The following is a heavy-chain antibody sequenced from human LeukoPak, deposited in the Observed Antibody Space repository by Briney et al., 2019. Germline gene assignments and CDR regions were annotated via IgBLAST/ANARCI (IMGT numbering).Heavy chain of an antibody. CDR1: GDLINSGDYS. CDR3: ARVRAYCGRGDCFGSVRSGSGNNLYYYMDV. V-gene: IGHV4-30-4*07. J-gene: IGHJ6*03. CDR2: IYYNGNT. Sequence: PSETLSLTCAVSGDLINSGDYSWSWIRQSPGKGMDWIGFIYYNGNTYYNSSLKSRVSISLDASKNQFSLKLSSVTAADTAVYYCARVRAYCGRGDCFGSVRSGSGNNLYYYMDVWGKGTTVIVSS. D-gene: IGHD2-21*01.